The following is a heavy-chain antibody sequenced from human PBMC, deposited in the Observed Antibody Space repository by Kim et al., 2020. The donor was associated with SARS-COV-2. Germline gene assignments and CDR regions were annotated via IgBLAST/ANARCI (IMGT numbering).Heavy chain of an antibody. CDR3: ARGFSSAN. V-gene: IGHV3-30*01. D-gene: IGHD1-26*01. Sequence: GSNKDYADSVKGRFTISRDNSKNTLYLQMNSLRAEDTAVYYCARGFSSANWGQGTLVTVSS. CDR2: GSNK. J-gene: IGHJ4*02.